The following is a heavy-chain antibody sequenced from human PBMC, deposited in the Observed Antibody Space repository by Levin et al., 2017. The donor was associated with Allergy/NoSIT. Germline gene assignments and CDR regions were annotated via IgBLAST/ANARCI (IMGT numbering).Heavy chain of an antibody. CDR1: GFSLSTSGVG. Sequence: VSGPTLVKPTQTLTLTCTFSGFSLSTSGVGVGWIRQPPGKALEWLALIYWDDDKRYSSSLKSRLIITKDTSKNQVILTMTNMDPVDTATYYCAHRKYYYHMSGHDAFDSWGQGTMVTVSS. CDR2: IYWDDDK. V-gene: IGHV2-5*02. D-gene: IGHD3-22*01. CDR3: AHRKYYYHMSGHDAFDS. J-gene: IGHJ3*02.